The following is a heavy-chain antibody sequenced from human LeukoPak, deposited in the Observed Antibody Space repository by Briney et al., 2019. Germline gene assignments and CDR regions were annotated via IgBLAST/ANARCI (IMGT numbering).Heavy chain of an antibody. CDR1: GYTFTSYY. CDR2: INPGGGST. J-gene: IGHJ4*02. Sequence: ASVKVSCKASGYTFTSYYMHWVRQAPGQGLEWMGIINPGGGSTSYAQKFQGRVTMTRDTSTSTVYMELSSLRSEDTAVYYCAATTGAPYYDFWSGYYYHFDYWGQGTLVTVSS. D-gene: IGHD3-3*01. CDR3: AATTGAPYYDFWSGYYYHFDY. V-gene: IGHV1-46*01.